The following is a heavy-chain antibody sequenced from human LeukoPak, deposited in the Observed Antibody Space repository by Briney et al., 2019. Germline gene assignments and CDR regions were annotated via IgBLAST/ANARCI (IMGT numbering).Heavy chain of an antibody. D-gene: IGHD5-24*01. CDR3: ARVIPWDGYNPYYFDY. Sequence: ASVKVSCKASGYTFTSYDINWVRQATGQGLEWMGWMNHNSGNTRYAQKLQGRVTITRNTSISTAYMELSSLRAEDTAVYYCARVIPWDGYNPYYFDYWGQGTLVTVSS. CDR1: GYTFTSYD. CDR2: MNHNSGNT. V-gene: IGHV1-8*03. J-gene: IGHJ4*02.